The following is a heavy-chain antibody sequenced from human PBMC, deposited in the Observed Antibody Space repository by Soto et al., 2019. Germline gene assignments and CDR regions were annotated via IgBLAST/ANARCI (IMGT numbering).Heavy chain of an antibody. D-gene: IGHD6-13*01. CDR1: GGSFSGYY. V-gene: IGHV4-34*01. Sequence: KTSETLSLTCAVYGGSFSGYYWSWIRQPPGKGLEWIGEINHSGSTNYNPSLKSRVTISVDTSKNQFSLKLSSVTAADTAVYYCARESAAGTLNWFDPWGQGTLVTVSS. CDR3: ARESAAGTLNWFDP. CDR2: INHSGST. J-gene: IGHJ5*02.